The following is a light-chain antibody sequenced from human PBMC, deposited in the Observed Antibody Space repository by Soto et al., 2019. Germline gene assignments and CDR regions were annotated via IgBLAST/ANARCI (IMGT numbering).Light chain of an antibody. CDR3: QQYFTTPSWT. Sequence: DIVMTQSPDSLAVSLGERATINCKSSQSALFNSNNKNYIAWYQQKPGQPPKLLIYWASTRESGVPDRFSGSGSGTDFTLTITILQAEDVAVYYCQQYFTTPSWTFGQGTTVEIK. CDR2: WAS. CDR1: QSALFNSNNKNY. V-gene: IGKV4-1*01. J-gene: IGKJ1*01.